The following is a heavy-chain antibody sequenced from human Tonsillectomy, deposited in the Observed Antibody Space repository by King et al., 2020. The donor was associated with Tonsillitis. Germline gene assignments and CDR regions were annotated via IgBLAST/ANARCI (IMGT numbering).Heavy chain of an antibody. J-gene: IGHJ3*02. V-gene: IGHV3-21*01. CDR2: ISSSSSYI. D-gene: IGHD3-22*01. CDR1: GFTFSSYS. Sequence: VQLVESGGGLVKPGGSLRLSCAASGFTFSSYSMNWVRQAPGKGLEWVSSISSSSSYIYYADSVKGRFTISRDNAKNSLYLQMNSLRAEDTAVYYCARVLEYGDSSGYYRGDAFDIWGQGTMVTVSS. CDR3: ARVLEYGDSSGYYRGDAFDI.